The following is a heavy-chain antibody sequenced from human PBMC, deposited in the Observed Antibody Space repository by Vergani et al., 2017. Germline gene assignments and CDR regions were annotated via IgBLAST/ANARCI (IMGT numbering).Heavy chain of an antibody. CDR2: IQLDGSNQ. D-gene: IGHD6-19*01. CDR3: AKHFSGWGIDY. J-gene: IGHJ4*02. V-gene: IGHV3-30*02. CDR1: GFTLSNYA. Sequence: QVQLVESGGGVVQRGGSLRLSCATSGFTLSNYAMQWIRQGPGKGLEFVAFIQLDGSNQYYADSVKGRFTLSRDFSKNTLYLQMNSLRTDDTATYYCAKHFSGWGIDYWGQGTQVIVSS.